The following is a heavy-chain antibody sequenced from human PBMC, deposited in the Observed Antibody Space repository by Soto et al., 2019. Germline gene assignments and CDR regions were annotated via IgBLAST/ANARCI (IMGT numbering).Heavy chain of an antibody. V-gene: IGHV1-2*02. CDR2: INPNSGGT. CDR3: ARADYYYYYGMDV. CDR1: GYTFTGYY. Sequence: ASVKVSCKASGYTFTGYYMHWVRQAPGQGLEWMGWINPNSGGTNYAQKFQGRVTMTRDTSISTAYMELGRLRSDDTAVYYCARADYYYYYGMDVWGQGTTVTVSS. J-gene: IGHJ6*02.